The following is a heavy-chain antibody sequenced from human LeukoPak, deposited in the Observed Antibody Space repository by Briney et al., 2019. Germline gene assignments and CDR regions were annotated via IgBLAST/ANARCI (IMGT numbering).Heavy chain of an antibody. CDR1: GFPFSWDW. V-gene: IGHV3-74*01. D-gene: IGHD3/OR15-3a*01. CDR3: ATFGRDWDASY. J-gene: IGHJ4*02. Sequence: PGGSLRLSCAASGFPFSWDWMHWVSQAPGKGLVWVSHIDTDGTFTRYAGSVRGRFTTSRDNAKNTLYLQMNSLRAEDTAIYYCATFGRDWDASYWGQGTLVTVSS. CDR2: IDTDGTFT.